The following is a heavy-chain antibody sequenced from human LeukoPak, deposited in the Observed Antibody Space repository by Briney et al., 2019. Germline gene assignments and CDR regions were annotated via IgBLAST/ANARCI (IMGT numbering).Heavy chain of an antibody. Sequence: RASVKVSCKPSGYTFTDYYMHWVRQAPGQGLDWMGWINPNSGGTNFAQKFQGRVTMTSDTSISTAYMELSSLRSDDTAVYYCARVSGSRLPWALDYWGQGTLVTVSS. CDR1: GYTFTDYY. J-gene: IGHJ4*02. V-gene: IGHV1-2*02. D-gene: IGHD2-2*01. CDR2: INPNSGGT. CDR3: ARVSGSRLPWALDY.